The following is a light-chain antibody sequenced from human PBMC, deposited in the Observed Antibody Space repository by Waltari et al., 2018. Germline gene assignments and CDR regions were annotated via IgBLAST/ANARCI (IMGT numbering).Light chain of an antibody. J-gene: IGLJ1*01. Sequence: QSALTQPASVSRSPGQSITVSCTGTSSDIGTYNYVSWYQQHPGKAPKLMIYDVSSRPSGVSNRFSGSKSGNTASLTISGLQAEDEADYYCDSKSSSSPHVFGTGTKVTVL. CDR2: DVS. CDR3: DSKSSSSPHV. CDR1: SSDIGTYNY. V-gene: IGLV2-14*03.